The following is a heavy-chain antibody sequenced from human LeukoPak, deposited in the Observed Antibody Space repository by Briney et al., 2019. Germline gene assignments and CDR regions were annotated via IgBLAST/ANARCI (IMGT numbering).Heavy chain of an antibody. CDR2: IIPIFGTA. CDR3: ATKDKSTYYDFWSGILFDY. Sequence: SVKVSCKASGGTFSSYAISWVRQAPGQGLEWMGGIIPIFGTANYAQKFQGRVTITADESTSTAYMELSSLRSEDTAVYYCATKDKSTYYDFWSGILFDYWGQGTLVTVSS. CDR1: GGTFSSYA. V-gene: IGHV1-69*13. J-gene: IGHJ4*02. D-gene: IGHD3-3*01.